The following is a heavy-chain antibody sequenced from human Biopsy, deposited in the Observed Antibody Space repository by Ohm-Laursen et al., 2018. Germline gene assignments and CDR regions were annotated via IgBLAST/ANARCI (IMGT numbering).Heavy chain of an antibody. CDR2: FFPGNSDT. Sequence: GESLKLSCKWFGYSFSNFWLAWVHQMPGKGLEWMGIFFPGNSDTTYSPSFQGHVTISADKSISTAYLQWSSLKASDTAIYYCVRPNQYHSSGWYLVYWGQGTLVTVSS. CDR1: GYSFSNFW. D-gene: IGHD6-19*01. CDR3: VRPNQYHSSGWYLVY. V-gene: IGHV5-51*07. J-gene: IGHJ4*02.